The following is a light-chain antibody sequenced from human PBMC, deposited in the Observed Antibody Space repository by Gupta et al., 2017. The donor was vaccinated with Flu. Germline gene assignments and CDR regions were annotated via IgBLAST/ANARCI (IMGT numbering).Light chain of an antibody. CDR3: QQYDSIVLT. J-gene: IGKJ4*01. Sequence: RVTITCRTSHIIDNYLTWYQHKPGMAPRLLISTASSLQSGVPSRFSGSGSGKEFTLTISSLQLEDSATYYCQQYDSIVLTFGGGTMVGIK. CDR1: HIIDNY. V-gene: IGKV1-39*01. CDR2: TAS.